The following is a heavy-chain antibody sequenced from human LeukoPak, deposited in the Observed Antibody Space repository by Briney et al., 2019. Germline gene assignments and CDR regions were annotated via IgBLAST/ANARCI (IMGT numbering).Heavy chain of an antibody. CDR1: GGSFSGYY. V-gene: IGHV4-34*01. D-gene: IGHD3-10*01. CDR2: INHSGST. Sequence: SETLSLTCTVYGGSFSGYYWSWIRQPPGKGLEWIGEINHSGSTNYNPSLKSRVTISVDTSKNQFSLKLSSVTAADTAVYYCARDSGVRGVIIGAFDIWGQGTMVTVSS. J-gene: IGHJ3*02. CDR3: ARDSGVRGVIIGAFDI.